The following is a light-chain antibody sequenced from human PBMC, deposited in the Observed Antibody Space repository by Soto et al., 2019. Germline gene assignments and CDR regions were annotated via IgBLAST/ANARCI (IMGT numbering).Light chain of an antibody. CDR3: QQYGGSPPFT. CDR1: QSVSRTY. V-gene: IGKV3-20*01. Sequence: EIVLTQSPGTLSLSPGERATLSCRASQSVSRTYFAWYQQKPGQAPRLLIHGASSRATGIPDRFSGSGSGTDFTLTISRLEPEYFAVYYCQQYGGSPPFTFGPGTKVDLK. CDR2: GAS. J-gene: IGKJ3*01.